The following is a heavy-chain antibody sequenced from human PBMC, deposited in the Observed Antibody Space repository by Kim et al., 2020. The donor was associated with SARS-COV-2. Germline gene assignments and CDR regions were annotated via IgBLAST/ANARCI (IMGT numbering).Heavy chain of an antibody. Sequence: GGSLRLSCAASGFTFSSYAMHWVRQAPGKGLEWVAVIWYDGSNKYYADSVKGRFTISRDNSKNTLYLQMNSLRAEDTAVYYCAKDRAGYYFGGFDYWGQGTLVTVSS. CDR2: IWYDGSNK. V-gene: IGHV3-33*06. CDR1: GFTFSSYA. J-gene: IGHJ4*02. D-gene: IGHD3-22*01. CDR3: AKDRAGYYFGGFDY.